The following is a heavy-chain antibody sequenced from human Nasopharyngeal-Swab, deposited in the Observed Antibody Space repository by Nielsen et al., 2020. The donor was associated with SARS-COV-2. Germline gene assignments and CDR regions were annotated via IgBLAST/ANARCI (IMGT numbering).Heavy chain of an antibody. CDR2: IYSDGST. CDR1: GFTVSSNY. CDR3: VREDYHTHYVYFQH. J-gene: IGHJ1*01. D-gene: IGHD3-9*01. V-gene: IGHV3-53*01. Sequence: GESLKISCVAPGFTVSSNYMSWVRQAPGKGLEYVSVIYSDGSTYHVDSVKGRFTISRDNSKNTVYLQMNSLRAVDTATYYCVREDYHTHYVYFQHWGQGTLVTVSS.